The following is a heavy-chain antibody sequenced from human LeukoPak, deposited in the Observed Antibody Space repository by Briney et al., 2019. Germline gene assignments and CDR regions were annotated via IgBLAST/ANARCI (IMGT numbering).Heavy chain of an antibody. Sequence: SETLSLTCTVPGGSISSYYWSWIRQPPGKGLEWIGYIYYSGSTNYNPSLKSRVTISVDTSKNQFSLKLSSVTAADTAVYYCARLGSNDAFDIWGQGTMVTVSS. V-gene: IGHV4-59*01. D-gene: IGHD4/OR15-4a*01. J-gene: IGHJ3*02. CDR2: IYYSGST. CDR1: GGSISSYY. CDR3: ARLGSNDAFDI.